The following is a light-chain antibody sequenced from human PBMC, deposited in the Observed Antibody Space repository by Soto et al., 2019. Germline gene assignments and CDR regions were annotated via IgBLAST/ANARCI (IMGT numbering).Light chain of an antibody. J-gene: IGKJ1*01. V-gene: IGKV3-20*01. CDR3: QQYGSSPLT. CDR2: GAS. Sequence: EIVLTQSPGTLSVSPGERATLSCWASQSVSSNYLAWYQQKPGQSPRFLIYGASNRAPGIPDRFSGSGSGTDFTLTITRLAPEDSALYYCQQYGSSPLTFGQGTKVDVK. CDR1: QSVSSNY.